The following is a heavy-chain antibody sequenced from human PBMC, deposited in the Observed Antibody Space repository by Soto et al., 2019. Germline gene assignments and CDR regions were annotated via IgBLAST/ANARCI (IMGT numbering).Heavy chain of an antibody. Sequence: SETLSLTCAVYGGSFSSYYWSWIRQPPGKGLEWIGEINHSGSTNYNPSLKSRVTISVDTSKNQFSLKLSSVTAADTAVYYCARVQQKLSFDWFDPWGQGTLVTVSS. CDR2: INHSGST. V-gene: IGHV4-34*01. D-gene: IGHD1-1*01. J-gene: IGHJ5*02. CDR3: ARVQQKLSFDWFDP. CDR1: GGSFSSYY.